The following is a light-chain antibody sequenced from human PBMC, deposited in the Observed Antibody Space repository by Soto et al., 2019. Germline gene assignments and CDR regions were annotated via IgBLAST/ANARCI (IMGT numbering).Light chain of an antibody. CDR1: QSVSSS. CDR2: DTS. Sequence: EIVVTQSPATLSVSPGERVTLSCRASQSVSSSLAWYQQRPGQAPRLLIYDTSTRAAGISARFSGSGSGTEFTVSNDCLQSGDHATHYSQQANSRPQAFSQGTRLEIK. CDR3: QQANSRPQA. V-gene: IGKV3-15*01. J-gene: IGKJ5*01.